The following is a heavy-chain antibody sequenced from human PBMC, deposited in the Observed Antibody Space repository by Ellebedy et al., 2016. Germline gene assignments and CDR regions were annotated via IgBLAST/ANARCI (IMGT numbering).Heavy chain of an antibody. CDR2: H. CDR1: GWTFTNFG. D-gene: IGHD3-16*01. Sequence: ASVKVSCXSSGWTFTNFGIHWVRQAPGQGLEWIHKDLQKVQGRLTTTIDTSATTAYMELRSLTSDDTAVYYCARGVGGTSLNWFDPWGQGTLVTVSS. J-gene: IGHJ5*02. CDR3: ARGVGGTSLNWFDP. V-gene: IGHV1-18*01.